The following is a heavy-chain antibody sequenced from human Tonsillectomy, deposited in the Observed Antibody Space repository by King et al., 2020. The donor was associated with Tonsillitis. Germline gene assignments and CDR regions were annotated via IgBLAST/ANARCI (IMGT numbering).Heavy chain of an antibody. CDR2: IKENRSEK. D-gene: IGHD1-26*01. CDR1: GFTFSSYW. J-gene: IGHJ6*02. V-gene: IGHV3-7*03. CDR3: ARRLLVPPALYYSYGMDV. Sequence: VQLVESGGGLVQPGGSPRLSCAASGFTFSSYWMSWVRQAPGKGLEWVANIKENRSEKYYVDSVKGRFTISRDNAKNSLYLQMNSLRAEDTAVYYCARRLLVPPALYYSYGMDVWGQGTTVTVSS.